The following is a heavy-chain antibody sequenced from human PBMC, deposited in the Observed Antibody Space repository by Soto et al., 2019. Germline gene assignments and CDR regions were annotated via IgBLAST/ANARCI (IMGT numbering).Heavy chain of an antibody. Sequence: QVQLVESGGGVVQPGRSLRLSWAASGFTFSSYSMHWVRQAPGKGLEWVAVISYDGSNKYYADSVKGRFTISRDNSKNTLYLQMNSLRAEDTAVYYCARGAGIVVAGTSFDYWGQGTLVTVSS. D-gene: IGHD6-19*01. CDR2: ISYDGSNK. J-gene: IGHJ4*02. CDR1: GFTFSSYS. CDR3: ARGAGIVVAGTSFDY. V-gene: IGHV3-30-3*01.